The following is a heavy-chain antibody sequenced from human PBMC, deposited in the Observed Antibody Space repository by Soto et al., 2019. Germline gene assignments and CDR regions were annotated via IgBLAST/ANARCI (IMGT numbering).Heavy chain of an antibody. CDR3: AKDRVTALFDY. J-gene: IGHJ4*02. CDR1: GFTFSSYG. CDR2: ISYDGSNK. D-gene: IGHD2-21*02. V-gene: IGHV3-30*18. Sequence: QVQLVESGGGVVQPGRSLRLSCAASGFTFSSYGMHWVRQAPGKGLEWVAVISYDGSNKYYADSVKGRFTISRDNSKNTLYLQMNSLRAEDTAVYYCAKDRVTALFDYWVQGTLVTVSS.